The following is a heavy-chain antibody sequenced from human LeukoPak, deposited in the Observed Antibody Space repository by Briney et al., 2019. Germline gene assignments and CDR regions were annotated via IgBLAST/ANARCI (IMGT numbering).Heavy chain of an antibody. CDR2: ISSSSSTI. CDR1: GFTFSSYS. Sequence: GGSLRLSCAASGFTFSSYSMNWVRQAPGKGLEWVSYISSSSSTIYYADSVKGRFTISRDNAKNSLYLQMNSLRAEDTAVYYCARVLGATWGGTDYWGQGTLVTVSS. CDR3: ARVLGATWGGTDY. D-gene: IGHD1-26*01. J-gene: IGHJ4*02. V-gene: IGHV3-48*01.